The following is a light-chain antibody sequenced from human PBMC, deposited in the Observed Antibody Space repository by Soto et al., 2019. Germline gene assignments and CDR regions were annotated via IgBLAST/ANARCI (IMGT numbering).Light chain of an antibody. J-gene: IGKJ5*01. CDR2: GAS. CDR1: QSVSSSF. V-gene: IGKV3-20*01. CDR3: QQYDTSPMIT. Sequence: EIVLTQSPGTLSLSPGERATLSCRASQSVSSSFLAWYQLKPGQAPRLLIYGASSRATGIPDRFSGSGSGTDFTLTISRLEPEDFALYYCQQYDTSPMITFGQGTRLEI.